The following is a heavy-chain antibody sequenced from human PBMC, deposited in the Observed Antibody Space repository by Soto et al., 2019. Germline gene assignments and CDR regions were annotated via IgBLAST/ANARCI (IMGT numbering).Heavy chain of an antibody. CDR2: IVVGSGDT. Sequence: SVKVSCKASGFTFSTSAVQWVRQARGQRLEWIGWIVVGSGDTNYAQNFQGRVTMTTDTSTSTAYMELSSLRSDDTAVYYCARAVVVVVPATKKEYNRFDPWGQGTLVTVSS. CDR1: GFTFSTSA. D-gene: IGHD2-2*01. CDR3: ARAVVVVVPATKKEYNRFDP. V-gene: IGHV1-58*01. J-gene: IGHJ5*02.